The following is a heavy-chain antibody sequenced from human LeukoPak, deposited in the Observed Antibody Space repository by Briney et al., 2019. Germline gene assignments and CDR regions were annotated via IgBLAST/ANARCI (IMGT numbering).Heavy chain of an antibody. V-gene: IGHV1-2*02. CDR2: INPNSGGT. J-gene: IGHJ4*02. Sequence: ASVNVSCKASGYTFTDYYMHWVRQAPGQGLEWMGWINPNSGGTNYAQKFQGRVTMTRDTSISIAYMELRRLRSDDTAVYYCARGYLYYYDVSGYPFDYWGQGTLVTVSS. D-gene: IGHD3-22*01. CDR3: ARGYLYYYDVSGYPFDY. CDR1: GYTFTDYY.